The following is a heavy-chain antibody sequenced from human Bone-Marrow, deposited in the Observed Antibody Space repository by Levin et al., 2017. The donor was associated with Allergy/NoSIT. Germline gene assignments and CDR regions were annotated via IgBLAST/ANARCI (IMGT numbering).Heavy chain of an antibody. CDR2: IHHSGYT. J-gene: IGHJ5*02. CDR3: TRVTGNYKNCFDP. D-gene: IGHD5-24*01. CDR1: GGSINSGDYH. Sequence: PSETLSLTCSVSGGSINSGDYHWGWVRQPPGTGLEWIGYIHHSGYTYYNPSLKSRLTIFMDTSKNQISLEVRSVTATDTGIYYCTRVTGNYKNCFDPWGQGTLVTVSS. V-gene: IGHV4-30-4*01.